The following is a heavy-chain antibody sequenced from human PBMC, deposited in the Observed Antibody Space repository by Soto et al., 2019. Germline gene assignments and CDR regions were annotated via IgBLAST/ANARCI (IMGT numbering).Heavy chain of an antibody. CDR2: INSDGSRT. Sequence: HPXGSLRLSCAASGFTFTGYWTHWVRQAPGKGLVWVSRINSDGSRTSYADSVTGRFTISRDNAKNTLYLQMNSLRVEDTALYYCARETYRGFYFDYWGQGTLVTVSS. V-gene: IGHV3-74*01. D-gene: IGHD4-4*01. J-gene: IGHJ4*02. CDR1: GFTFTGYW. CDR3: ARETYRGFYFDY.